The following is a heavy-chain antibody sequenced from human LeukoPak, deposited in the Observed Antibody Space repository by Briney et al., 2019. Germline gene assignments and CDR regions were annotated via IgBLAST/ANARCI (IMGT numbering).Heavy chain of an antibody. CDR3: ARSSYYDYVWGSYTHAPVDY. D-gene: IGHD3-16*01. CDR2: ISSSSSSYI. CDR1: GFTFSSYS. Sequence: PGGSLRLSCAASGFTFSSYSMNWVRQAPGKGLEWVSSISSSSSSYIYYADSVKGRFTISRDNAKNSLYLQMNSLRAEDTAVYYCARSSYYDYVWGSYTHAPVDYWGQGTLVTVSS. J-gene: IGHJ4*02. V-gene: IGHV3-21*01.